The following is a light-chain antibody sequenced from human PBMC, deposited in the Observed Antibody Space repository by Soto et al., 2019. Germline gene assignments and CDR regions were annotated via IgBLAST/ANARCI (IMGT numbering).Light chain of an antibody. CDR2: EVS. CDR1: SSDVGGYNY. Sequence: QSVLTQPASVSGSPGQSITISCTGDSSDVGGYNYVSWYQQHPGKAPKLMIYEVSNRPSGVSNRFSGSKSGNTASLTISGLQAEDVADYYCSSYTSSSTVVFGGGTKVTVL. J-gene: IGLJ2*01. CDR3: SSYTSSSTVV. V-gene: IGLV2-14*01.